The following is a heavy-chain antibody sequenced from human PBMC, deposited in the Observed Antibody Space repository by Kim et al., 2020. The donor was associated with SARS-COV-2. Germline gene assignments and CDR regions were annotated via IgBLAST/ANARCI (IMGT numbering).Heavy chain of an antibody. CDR1: GGSFSGYY. V-gene: IGHV4-34*01. CDR2: INHRGST. CDR3: ARYGLSGKAFDI. J-gene: IGHJ3*02. Sequence: SETLSLTCAVYGGSFSGYYWNWIRQPPGKGLEWIGEINHRGSTKYNPSLKSRVTISVDTSKNQFSLELSSMTAADTAVYYCARYGLSGKAFDIWGQGTLV. D-gene: IGHD1-26*01.